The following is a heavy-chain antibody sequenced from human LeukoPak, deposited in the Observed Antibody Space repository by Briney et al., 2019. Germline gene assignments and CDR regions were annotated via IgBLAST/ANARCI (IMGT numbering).Heavy chain of an antibody. Sequence: GGSLRLSCAASGFTFSDCYMSWIRQAPGKGLECVSYISSSGSYTNYADSVKGRFTISRDNAKNSLYLQMNSLRAEDSAVYYCARVGGGYDLGYWGQGTLVTVSS. CDR2: ISSSGSYT. D-gene: IGHD5-12*01. CDR3: ARVGGGYDLGY. CDR1: GFTFSDCY. V-gene: IGHV3-11*05. J-gene: IGHJ4*02.